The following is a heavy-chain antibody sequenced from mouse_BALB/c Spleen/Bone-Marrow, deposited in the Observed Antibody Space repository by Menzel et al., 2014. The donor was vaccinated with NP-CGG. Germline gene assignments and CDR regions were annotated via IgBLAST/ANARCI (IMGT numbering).Heavy chain of an antibody. CDR1: GYTFTSYW. D-gene: IGHD4-1*01. CDR3: TRSGTLGAMDY. Sequence: VQLQQSGAELVRPGASVKLSCKASGYTFTSYWINWVKQRPGQGLEWIGNIYPSDSYTNYNQKFKDEATLTVDKSSSTAYMQLSSPTSEDSAVYYCTRSGTLGAMDYWGQGTSVTVSS. J-gene: IGHJ4*01. V-gene: IGHV1-69*02. CDR2: IYPSDSYT.